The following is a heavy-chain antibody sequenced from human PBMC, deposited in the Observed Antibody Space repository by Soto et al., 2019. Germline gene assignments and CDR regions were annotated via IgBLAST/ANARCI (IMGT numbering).Heavy chain of an antibody. CDR1: GDSVSSASFY. CDR2: IYFSGST. Sequence: SETLSLTSTVSGDSVSSASFYWIWIRQAPGKGLEWIGFIYFSGSTNYNPSLKSRVTMSLDTSKNQFSLKLRSVTPADTAVYFGARVRSGRNGSEPWGQGTLVTVSS. J-gene: IGHJ5*02. V-gene: IGHV4-61*01. D-gene: IGHD5-12*01. CDR3: ARVRSGRNGSEP.